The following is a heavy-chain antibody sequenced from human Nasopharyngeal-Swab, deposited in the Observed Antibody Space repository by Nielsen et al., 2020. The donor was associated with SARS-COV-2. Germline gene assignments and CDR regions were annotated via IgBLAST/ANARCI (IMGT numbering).Heavy chain of an antibody. CDR1: GGSISSYY. CDR2: IYTSGST. D-gene: IGHD3-10*01. Sequence: SETLSLTCTVSGGSISSYYWSWIRQPAGKGLERIGRIYTSGSTNYNPSLKSRVTMSVDTSKNQFSLKLSSVTAADTAVYYCARESLHYYGSGSYYNVLDYWGQGTLVTVSS. V-gene: IGHV4-4*07. J-gene: IGHJ4*02. CDR3: ARESLHYYGSGSYYNVLDY.